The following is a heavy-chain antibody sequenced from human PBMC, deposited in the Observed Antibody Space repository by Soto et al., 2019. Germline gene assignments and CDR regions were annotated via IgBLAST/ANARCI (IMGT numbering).Heavy chain of an antibody. CDR2: INAGNGNT. CDR1: GYTFTSYA. V-gene: IGHV1-3*01. J-gene: IGHJ4*02. D-gene: IGHD2-2*01. CDR3: AGGIFCSSTSCYCSLDY. Sequence: QVQLVQSGAEVKKPGASVKVSCKASGYTFTSYAMHWVRQAPGQRLEWMGWINAGNGNTKYSQKFQGRVTINRDTTARTAYMELSSLRSEDTAVYYCAGGIFCSSTSCYCSLDYWGQGTLVTVSS.